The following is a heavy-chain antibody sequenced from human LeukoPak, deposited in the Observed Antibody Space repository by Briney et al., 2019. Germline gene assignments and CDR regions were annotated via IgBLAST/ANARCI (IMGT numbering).Heavy chain of an antibody. D-gene: IGHD1-26*01. CDR1: GFTFSSYA. CDR2: IRSKAYGGTT. CDR3: TRDGGGSYDYFDY. J-gene: IGHJ4*02. Sequence: GGSLRLSCAASGFTFSSYAMSWVRQAPGKGLEGVGFIRSKAYGGTTEYAASVKGRFTISRDDSKSIAYLQMNSLKTEDTAVYYCTRDGGGSYDYFDYWGQGTLVTVSS. V-gene: IGHV3-49*04.